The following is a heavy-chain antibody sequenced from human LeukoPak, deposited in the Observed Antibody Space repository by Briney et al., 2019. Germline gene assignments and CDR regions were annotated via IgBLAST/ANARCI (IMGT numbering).Heavy chain of an antibody. CDR2: IYYSGST. CDR3: ARSLAAPEVGAFDI. D-gene: IGHD6-6*01. V-gene: IGHV4-31*03. CDR1: GGSISSGGYY. J-gene: IGHJ3*02. Sequence: KTSETLSLTCTVSGGSISSGGYYWSWIRQHPGKGLEWIGYIYYSGSTYYNPSLKSRVTISVDTSKNQFSLKLSSVTAADTAVYYCARSLAAPEVGAFDIWGQGTMVTVSS.